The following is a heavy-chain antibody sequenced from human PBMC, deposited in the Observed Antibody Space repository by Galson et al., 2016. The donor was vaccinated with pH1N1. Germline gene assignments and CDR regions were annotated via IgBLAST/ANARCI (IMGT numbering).Heavy chain of an antibody. CDR1: GYSFSNYW. J-gene: IGHJ3*02. D-gene: IGHD5-18*01. V-gene: IGHV5-51*03. CDR2: IYPGDSDT. CDR3: ARRLGHSFVYSLRDALDI. Sequence: QSGAEVKQPGESLKISCKGSGYSFSNYWIAWVRQMPGKGLEWMGIIYPGDSDTKYSPSFQGQVTISADRSITTAYLQLSSLKASDTAMNYCARRLGHSFVYSLRDALDIWGQGTMVAVSP.